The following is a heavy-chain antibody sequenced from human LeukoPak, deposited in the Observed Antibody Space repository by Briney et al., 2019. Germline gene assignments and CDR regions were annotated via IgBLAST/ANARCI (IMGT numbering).Heavy chain of an antibody. CDR3: ARVNSSWSHFDY. CDR2: IYYSGST. V-gene: IGHV4-61*08. Sequence: SETLSLTCTVSGGSISSGGYYWSWIRQPPGKGLEWIGYIYYSGSTNYNPSLKSRVTISVDTSKNQFSLKLSSVTAADTAVYYCARVNSSWSHFDYWGQGTLVTVSS. CDR1: GGSISSGGYY. D-gene: IGHD6-13*01. J-gene: IGHJ4*02.